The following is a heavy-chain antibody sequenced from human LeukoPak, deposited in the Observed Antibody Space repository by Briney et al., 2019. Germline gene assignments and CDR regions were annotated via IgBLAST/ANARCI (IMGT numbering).Heavy chain of an antibody. Sequence: GGSLRLSCAASGFTFSRYSMNWVRQAPGKGLEWVSSTSGSSDFIYYADSVKGRFTISRDNAKNSLYLQMNSLRAEDTAVYYCAKDSHSGTYFDSWGRGTLVTVSS. D-gene: IGHD1-26*01. J-gene: IGHJ4*02. CDR3: AKDSHSGTYFDS. V-gene: IGHV3-21*04. CDR1: GFTFSRYS. CDR2: TSGSSDFI.